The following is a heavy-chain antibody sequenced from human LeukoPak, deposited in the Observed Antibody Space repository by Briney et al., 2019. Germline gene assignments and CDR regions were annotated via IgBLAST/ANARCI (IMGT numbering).Heavy chain of an antibody. CDR1: GFTFSSYG. J-gene: IGHJ6*03. Sequence: PGGSLRLSCAASGFTFSSYGMHWVRQAPGKGLEWVAVISYDGSNKYYADSVKGRFTISRDNSKNTLYLQMNSLRAEDTAVYYCAGIAARGDYYYYMDVWGKGTTVTVSS. D-gene: IGHD6-6*01. CDR2: ISYDGSNK. V-gene: IGHV3-30*03. CDR3: AGIAARGDYYYYMDV.